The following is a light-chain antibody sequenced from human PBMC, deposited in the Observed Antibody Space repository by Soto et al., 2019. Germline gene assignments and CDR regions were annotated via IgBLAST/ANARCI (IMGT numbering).Light chain of an antibody. V-gene: IGKV3-15*01. CDR2: GAS. Sequence: EIVMTQSPATLSVSPWERATLSCRASQSVSSNLAWYQQKPCQAPRLLIYGASTRATGIPSRFSGSGSGTEFTLTLSSLNPEDFAVYYLQKNNIWPLLFTFGPGTKVDIK. CDR1: QSVSSN. J-gene: IGKJ3*01. CDR3: QKNNIWPLLFT.